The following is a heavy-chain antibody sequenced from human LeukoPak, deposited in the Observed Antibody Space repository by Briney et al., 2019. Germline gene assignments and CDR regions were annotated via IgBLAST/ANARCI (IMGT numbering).Heavy chain of an antibody. D-gene: IGHD4/OR15-4a*01. CDR3: SRRAGAYSHPYDY. CDR1: GFTVSNNY. CDR2: IYSGGST. Sequence: GGSLRLSCAASGFTVSNNYMRWVRQAPGKGLEWVSLIYSGGSTYYADSVKGRFIISRDNSKNTLYLQMNSLRAEDTAVYYCSRRAGAYSHPYDYWGQGTLVTVSS. V-gene: IGHV3-66*04. J-gene: IGHJ4*02.